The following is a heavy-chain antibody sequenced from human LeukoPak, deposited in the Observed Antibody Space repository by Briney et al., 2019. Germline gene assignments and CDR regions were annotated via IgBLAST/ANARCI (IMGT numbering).Heavy chain of an antibody. CDR1: GFSFSSHA. D-gene: IGHD1-1*01. CDR2: MDISGGST. J-gene: IGHJ4*02. V-gene: IGHV3-23*01. CDR3: ANEVRPNDY. Sequence: GGSLRLSCAASGFSFSSHAMCWVRQAPGKGVEWVSSMDISGGSTYYADSVQGRFTISRDNSKNTLYLQMNSLRAEDTALYYCANEVRPNDYWGQGTLVTVSS.